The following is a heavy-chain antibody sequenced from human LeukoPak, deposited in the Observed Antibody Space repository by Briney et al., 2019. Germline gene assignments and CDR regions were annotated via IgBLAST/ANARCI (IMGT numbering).Heavy chain of an antibody. CDR1: GGSISSYY. V-gene: IGHV4-4*07. CDR3: ARVVGYCSGGSCYRYFDY. Sequence: SETLSLTCTVSGGSISSYYWSWIRQPAGKGLEWIGRIYTSGSTNYNPSLKSRVTISVDMSKNQFSLKLSSVTAADTAVYYCARVVGYCSGGSCYRYFDYWGQGTLVTVSS. CDR2: IYTSGST. J-gene: IGHJ4*02. D-gene: IGHD2-15*01.